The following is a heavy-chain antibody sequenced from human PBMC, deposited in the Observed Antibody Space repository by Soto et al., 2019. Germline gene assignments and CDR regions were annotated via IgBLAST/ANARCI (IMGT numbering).Heavy chain of an antibody. CDR2: IIPIFGTA. Sequence: QVQLVQSGAEVKKPGSSVKVSCKASGGTFSSYAISWVRQAPGQGLEWMGGIIPIFGTANYAQKFQGRVTITADESTSTAYMELSSLRSEDTAVYYCARDPNPYYYDSSAKYWFDPWGQGTLVTVSS. CDR3: ARDPNPYYYDSSAKYWFDP. D-gene: IGHD3-22*01. CDR1: GGTFSSYA. V-gene: IGHV1-69*01. J-gene: IGHJ5*02.